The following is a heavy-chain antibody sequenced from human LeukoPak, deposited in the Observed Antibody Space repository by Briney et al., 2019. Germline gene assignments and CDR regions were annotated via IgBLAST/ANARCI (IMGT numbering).Heavy chain of an antibody. J-gene: IGHJ4*02. V-gene: IGHV3-7*05. D-gene: IGHD3-10*01. CDR1: GFTFTHFW. CDR3: ATNYYGRFDY. CDR2: IKTDGSEK. Sequence: GGSLRLSCAASGFTFTHFWMTWVRQAPGEGLEWVANIKTDGSEKHYVDSVNGRFTISRDNAKNSLSLEMNSLRDEDTAVYYCATNYYGRFDYWGQGTLVTVSS.